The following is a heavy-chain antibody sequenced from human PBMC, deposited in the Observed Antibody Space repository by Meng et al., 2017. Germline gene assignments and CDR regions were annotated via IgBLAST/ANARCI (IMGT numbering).Heavy chain of an antibody. CDR1: GFSLSTSGVG. D-gene: IGHD6-13*01. CDR3: AHRRYSSSWYYFDY. Sequence: SGPTLVKPTQTLTLTCTFSGFSLSTSGVGVGWIRQPPGKALAWLALIYWNDDKRYSPSLKSRLTITKVTSKNQVVLTMTNMDPVDTATYYCAHRRYSSSWYYFDYWGQGTLVTVSS. J-gene: IGHJ4*02. CDR2: IYWNDDK. V-gene: IGHV2-5*01.